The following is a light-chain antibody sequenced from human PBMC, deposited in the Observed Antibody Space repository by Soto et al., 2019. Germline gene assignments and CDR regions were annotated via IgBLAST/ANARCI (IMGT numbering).Light chain of an antibody. CDR3: QQYNTYSWT. V-gene: IGKV1-39*01. Sequence: DIQMTQSPSSLSASVGDRVTITCLASQSISSYLNWYQQKPGKAPKLLIYAASSLQSGVPSRFSGSGSGTEFTLTISSLKPDDFATYYCQQYNTYSWTFGPGTKVDIK. CDR2: AAS. CDR1: QSISSY. J-gene: IGKJ1*01.